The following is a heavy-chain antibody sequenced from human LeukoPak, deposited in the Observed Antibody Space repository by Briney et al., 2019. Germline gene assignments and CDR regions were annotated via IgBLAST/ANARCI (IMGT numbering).Heavy chain of an antibody. J-gene: IGHJ3*02. V-gene: IGHV4-34*01. CDR1: GGSFSGYY. Sequence: KASETLSLTCAVYGGSFSGYYWSWIRQPPGKGLEWIGEINHSGSTNYNPSLKSRVTITVDTSKNQFSLKLSSVTAADTAVYYCAGGEYSSSLGAFDIWGQGTMVTVSS. D-gene: IGHD6-6*01. CDR2: INHSGST. CDR3: AGGEYSSSLGAFDI.